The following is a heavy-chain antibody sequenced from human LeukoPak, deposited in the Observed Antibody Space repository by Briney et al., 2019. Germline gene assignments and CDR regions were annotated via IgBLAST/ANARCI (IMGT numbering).Heavy chain of an antibody. V-gene: IGHV3-23*01. CDR2: ISGSGGST. Sequence: GGSLRLSCAASGFTFSSCAMSWVRQAPGKGLEWVSGISGSGGSTYYADSVKGRFTISRDNSKNTLYLQMNSLRAEDTAVYYCAKDYYGSGSYPYYFDYWGQGTLVTVSS. D-gene: IGHD3-10*01. CDR1: GFTFSSCA. J-gene: IGHJ4*02. CDR3: AKDYYGSGSYPYYFDY.